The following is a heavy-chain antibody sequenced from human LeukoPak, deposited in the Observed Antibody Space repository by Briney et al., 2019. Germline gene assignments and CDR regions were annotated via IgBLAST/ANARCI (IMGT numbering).Heavy chain of an antibody. CDR3: ARRGAAGTYYFDS. CDR2: IYSSGST. V-gene: IGHV3-53*01. J-gene: IGHJ4*02. Sequence: GGSLRLSCVASGFTFTSDAMSWVRQAPGKGLEWVSVIYSSGSTYYADSVKGRFTISRDNSKNTLYLQMNSLRAEDTAVYYCARRGAAGTYYFDSWGQGTLVTVSS. CDR1: GFTFTSDA. D-gene: IGHD3-16*01.